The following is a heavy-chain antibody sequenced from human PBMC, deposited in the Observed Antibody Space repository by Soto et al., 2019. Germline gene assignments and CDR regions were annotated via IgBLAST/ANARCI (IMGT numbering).Heavy chain of an antibody. J-gene: IGHJ3*02. CDR3: ARASRYYDFWSGYYRDDAFDI. CDR2: ISSSSTI. Sequence: PGGSLRLSCAASGFTFSSYSMNWVRQAPGKGLEWVSYISSSSTIYYADSVKGRFTISRDNAKNSLYLQMNSLRDEDTAVYYCARASRYYDFWSGYYRDDAFDIWGQGTMVTVSS. V-gene: IGHV3-48*02. D-gene: IGHD3-3*01. CDR1: GFTFSSYS.